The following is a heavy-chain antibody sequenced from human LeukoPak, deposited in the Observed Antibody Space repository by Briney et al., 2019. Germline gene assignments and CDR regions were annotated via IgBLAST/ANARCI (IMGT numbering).Heavy chain of an antibody. CDR1: GYTFTNYF. CDR3: ARDHY. V-gene: IGHV1-46*01. J-gene: IGHJ4*02. Sequence: EASVKVSCEASGYTFTNYFKHWVRQAPGQGLEWVGIINPGAGSTTYAQKFQGRVTMTRDTSTTTVYMELSSLRSEDTAVYYCARDHYWGQGTLVTVSS. CDR2: INPGAGST.